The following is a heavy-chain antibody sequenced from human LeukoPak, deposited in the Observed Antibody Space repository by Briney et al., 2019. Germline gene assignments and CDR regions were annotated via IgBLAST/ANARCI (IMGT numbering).Heavy chain of an antibody. CDR3: ARQGRGYDWFDP. CDR2: IYYSGST. D-gene: IGHD1-1*01. CDR1: GGSISSYY. Sequence: SETLSLACTVSGGSISSYYWSWIRQPPGKGLEWIGYIYYSGSTNYNPSLKSRVTISVDTSKNQFSLRLSSVTAADTAVYYCARQGRGYDWFDPWGQGTLVTVSS. V-gene: IGHV4-59*01. J-gene: IGHJ5*02.